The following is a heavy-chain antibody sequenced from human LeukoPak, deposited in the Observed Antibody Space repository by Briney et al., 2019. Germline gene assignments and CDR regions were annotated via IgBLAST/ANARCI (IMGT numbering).Heavy chain of an antibody. CDR3: ARGSTTVAFEI. J-gene: IGHJ3*02. Sequence: GGSLRLSCVGSGFTFGNYAMNWVRQAPGKGLEWVAAIDTSGDTYPGSVKGRFTISRENAKNILYLQMNSLRVGDTAVYYCARGSTTVAFEIWGQGTMVSVSS. CDR2: IDTSGDT. CDR1: GFTFGNYA. V-gene: IGHV3-13*01. D-gene: IGHD1-26*01.